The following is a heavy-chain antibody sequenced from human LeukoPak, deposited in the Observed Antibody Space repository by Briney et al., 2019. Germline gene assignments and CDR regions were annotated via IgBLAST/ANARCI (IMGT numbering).Heavy chain of an antibody. V-gene: IGHV4-4*02. CDR1: GGSISSGNW. CDR2: IYHSGST. J-gene: IGHJ4*02. Sequence: SETLSLTCAVSGGSISSGNWWSWVRQAPGKGLEWIGGIYHSGSTNYNPSLKSRVTISVDKSKNQFSLNLSSMTAADTAVYYCARVTVAAGIWSFAYWGQGTLVTVSS. CDR3: ARVTVAAGIWSFAY. D-gene: IGHD6-13*01.